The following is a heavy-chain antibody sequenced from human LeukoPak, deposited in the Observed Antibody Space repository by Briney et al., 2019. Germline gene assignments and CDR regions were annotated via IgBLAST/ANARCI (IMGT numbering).Heavy chain of an antibody. Sequence: QSGGSLRLSCAASGFIFSNYAMTWVRQAPGKGLEWVSTISGSDGATYYADSVKGRFTIFRDDSKNTLYLQMNSLRAEDTAVYYCAKVITYYYDTSGYYYDYYYMDVWGKGTTVTISS. V-gene: IGHV3-23*01. CDR2: ISGSDGAT. CDR3: AKVITYYYDTSGYYYDYYYMDV. J-gene: IGHJ6*03. D-gene: IGHD3-22*01. CDR1: GFIFSNYA.